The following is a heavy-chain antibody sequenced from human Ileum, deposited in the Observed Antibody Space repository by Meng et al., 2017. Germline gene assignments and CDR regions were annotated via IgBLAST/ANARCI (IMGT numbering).Heavy chain of an antibody. J-gene: IGHJ4*02. CDR2: IYHSGLV. V-gene: IGHV4-4*02. CDR1: GDSISTTNW. CDR3: AANSGKKMHS. D-gene: IGHD4-23*01. Sequence: QEPLEGSGPGRVKSSGTLSLTCAVSGDSISTTNWWNWVRQPPGEGLEWIGEIYHSGLVNYNLSLKSRVTLSIDKSKNQFSLKLISVTAADTGVYYCAANSGKKMHSWGQGTLVTVSS.